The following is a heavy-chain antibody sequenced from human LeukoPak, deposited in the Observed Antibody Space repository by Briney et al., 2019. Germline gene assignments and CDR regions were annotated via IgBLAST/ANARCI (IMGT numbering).Heavy chain of an antibody. CDR3: AREPDSSGYSDY. D-gene: IGHD3-22*01. J-gene: IGHJ4*02. V-gene: IGHV1-46*01. CDR2: TDPIGGST. CDR1: GYTFINYY. Sequence: ASVTVSCKASGYTFINYYIRWVRQAPGQGLERMGITDPIGGSTNYAQKFQGRVTMTRDTSTSTVYMGLSSLRSEDSAVYYCAREPDSSGYSDYWGQGTLVTVSS.